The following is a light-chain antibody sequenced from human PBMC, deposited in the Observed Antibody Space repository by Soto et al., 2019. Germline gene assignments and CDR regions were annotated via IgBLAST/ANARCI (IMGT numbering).Light chain of an antibody. CDR1: SSDVGGYKY. CDR3: SSYAGSNNYV. CDR2: AVN. J-gene: IGLJ1*01. Sequence: SVLTQPPSASGSPGQSVTISCTGTSSDVGGYKYVSWYQQYPGKAPKLMIYAVNKRPSGVPDRFSGSKSGNTASLTVSGLQAEDEADYYCSSYAGSNNYVFGTGTKV. V-gene: IGLV2-8*01.